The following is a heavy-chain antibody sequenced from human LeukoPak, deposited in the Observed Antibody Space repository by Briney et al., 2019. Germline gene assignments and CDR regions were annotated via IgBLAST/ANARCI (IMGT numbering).Heavy chain of an antibody. Sequence: GGSLRLSCAASGFTFSSYAMSRVRQAPGKGLEWVSAISGSGGSTYYADSVKGRFTISRDNSKNTLYLQMNSLRAEDTAVYYCAKRYSGYDFIDYWGQGTLVTVSS. V-gene: IGHV3-23*01. CDR3: AKRYSGYDFIDY. CDR1: GFTFSSYA. CDR2: ISGSGGST. D-gene: IGHD5-12*01. J-gene: IGHJ4*02.